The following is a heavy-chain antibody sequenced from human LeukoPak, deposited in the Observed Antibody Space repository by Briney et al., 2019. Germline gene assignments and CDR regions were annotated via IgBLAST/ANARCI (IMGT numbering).Heavy chain of an antibody. D-gene: IGHD6-6*01. Sequence: ASVKVSCKASGYTFTSYDMNWVRQATGQGLERMGWMNPNSGKTGYAQKFQGRVTINRNRYISKDYMEMSSLRSEDTAVYYCARGRSIAARGDYYMDVWGKGTTVTVSS. CDR3: ARGRSIAARGDYYMDV. V-gene: IGHV1-8*03. CDR2: MNPNSGKT. CDR1: GYTFTSYD. J-gene: IGHJ6*03.